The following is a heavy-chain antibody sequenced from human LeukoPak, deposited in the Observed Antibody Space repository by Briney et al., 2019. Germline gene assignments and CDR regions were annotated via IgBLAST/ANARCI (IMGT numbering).Heavy chain of an antibody. CDR2: IYYSGST. J-gene: IGHJ4*02. V-gene: IGHV4-61*01. Sequence: SETLSLTCTVSGGSVSSGSYYWSWIRQPPGKGLEWIGYIYYSGSTNYNPSLKSRVTISVDTSKNQFSLKLSSVTAADTAVYYCASSGYSYGVYYFDYWGQGTLVTVSS. D-gene: IGHD5-18*01. CDR1: GGSVSSGSYY. CDR3: ASSGYSYGVYYFDY.